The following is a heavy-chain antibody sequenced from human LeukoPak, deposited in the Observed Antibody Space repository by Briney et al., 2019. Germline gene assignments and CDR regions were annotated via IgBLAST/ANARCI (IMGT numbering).Heavy chain of an antibody. CDR2: IHYSGST. D-gene: IGHD3-22*01. V-gene: IGHV4-39*01. CDR1: GGSISSSSYF. Sequence: SETLSLTCTVSGGSISSSSYFWGWIRQPPGKGLEWIGSIHYSGSTNDNPSLKSRVTISVDTSKNQFSLELSSVTAADTAVYYCARPYYYYDSSGMIPDAFDIWGQGTTVTVSS. J-gene: IGHJ3*02. CDR3: ARPYYYYDSSGMIPDAFDI.